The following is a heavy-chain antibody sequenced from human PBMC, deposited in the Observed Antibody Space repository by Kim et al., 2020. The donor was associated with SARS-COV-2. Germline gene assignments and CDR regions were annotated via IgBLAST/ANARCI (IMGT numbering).Heavy chain of an antibody. V-gene: IGHV4-39*01. CDR3: ASLRRDGYNNYFDY. J-gene: IGHJ4*02. D-gene: IGHD5-12*01. CDR2: IYYSGST. Sequence: SETLSLTCTVSGGSISSSSYSWAWIRHPPGKGLEWIGNIYYSGSTYYNSSLKSRVTISVDTSKKQLSLKLRSVTAADTAVYYCASLRRDGYNNYFDYWGQGTLVTVSS. CDR1: GGSISSSSYS.